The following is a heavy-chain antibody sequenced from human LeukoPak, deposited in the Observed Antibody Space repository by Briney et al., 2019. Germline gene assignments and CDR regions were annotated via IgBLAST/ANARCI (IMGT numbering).Heavy chain of an antibody. CDR1: GGSTSSYY. J-gene: IGHJ3*02. CDR3: ASGGGNENAFDI. V-gene: IGHV4-59*12. CDR2: IYDNGGT. Sequence: SETLSLTCAVSGGSTSSYYWNWLRQPPGRGLEWIGFIYDNGGTSYNPSLTSRVTMSLDTSKNQFSLKLSSVTAADTAVYYCASGGGNENAFDIWGQGTMVTVSS. D-gene: IGHD4-23*01.